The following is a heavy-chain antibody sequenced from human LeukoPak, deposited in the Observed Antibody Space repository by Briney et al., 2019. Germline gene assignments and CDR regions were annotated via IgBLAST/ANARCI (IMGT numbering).Heavy chain of an antibody. CDR1: GGSISSGDYY. CDR3: ARGDGMITFGGVILYD. V-gene: IGHV4-30-4*01. D-gene: IGHD3-16*02. J-gene: IGHJ4*02. Sequence: SQTLSLTCTVSGGSISSGDYYWSWIRQPPGKGLEWIGYIYYSGSTYYNPSLKSPFTISVDTSKNQFSLKLSSVTAADTAVYYCARGDGMITFGGVILYDWGQGTLVTVSS. CDR2: IYYSGST.